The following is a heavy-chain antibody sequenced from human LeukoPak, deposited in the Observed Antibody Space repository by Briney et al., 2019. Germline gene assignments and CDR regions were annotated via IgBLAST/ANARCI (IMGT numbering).Heavy chain of an antibody. Sequence: SETLSLTCTVYGGSFSGYYWSWIRQPPGKGLEWIGEINHSGSTNYNPSLKSRVTISVDTSKNQFPLKLSSVTAADTAVYYCARGEIVVVPAAIPYYYYCMDVWGKGTTVTVSS. J-gene: IGHJ6*03. CDR3: ARGEIVVVPAAIPYYYYCMDV. D-gene: IGHD2-2*01. CDR2: INHSGST. CDR1: GGSFSGYY. V-gene: IGHV4-34*01.